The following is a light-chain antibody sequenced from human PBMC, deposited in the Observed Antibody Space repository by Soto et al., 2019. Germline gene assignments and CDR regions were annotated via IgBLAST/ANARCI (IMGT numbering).Light chain of an antibody. CDR1: QGINNY. CDR2: AAS. Sequence: DIQMTQSPSSLSASVGDRVTVTCRASQGINNYLAWYQHKPGEVPNLLIYAASTLHSGVPSRFSGSGSGTDLTLTISSLQPEDVATYYCQKYDSDPFTFGPGTQVDIK. J-gene: IGKJ3*01. CDR3: QKYDSDPFT. V-gene: IGKV1-27*01.